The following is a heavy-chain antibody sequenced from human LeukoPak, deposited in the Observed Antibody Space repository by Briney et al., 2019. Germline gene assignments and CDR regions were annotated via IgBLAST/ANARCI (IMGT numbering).Heavy chain of an antibody. D-gene: IGHD1-26*01. CDR2: IYTSGST. CDR1: GGSISSGSYY. J-gene: IGHJ6*03. CDR3: ARGRELRLYYYYHMDV. V-gene: IGHV4-61*02. Sequence: PSRTLSLTCTVSGGSISSGSYYWSWIRQPAGKGLEWIGRIYTSGSTNYNPSLKSRVTISVDTSKNQFSLKLSSVTAADTAVYYCARGRELRLYYYYHMDVWGKGTTVTVSS.